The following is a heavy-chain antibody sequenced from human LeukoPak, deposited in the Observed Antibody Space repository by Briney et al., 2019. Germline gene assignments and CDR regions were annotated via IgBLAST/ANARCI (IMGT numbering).Heavy chain of an antibody. J-gene: IGHJ4*02. D-gene: IGHD6-13*01. CDR1: GGSISRHY. Sequence: SESLSLTCIGSGGSISRHYWSWIRQPPGKGLEWIGYIYYSGSTNYNPSLKSGVTISLDTSKNQFYLKLRSVTAADTAVYYCARDDVAAGTLDYWGQGTLVTVSS. CDR3: ARDDVAAGTLDY. CDR2: IYYSGST. V-gene: IGHV4-59*11.